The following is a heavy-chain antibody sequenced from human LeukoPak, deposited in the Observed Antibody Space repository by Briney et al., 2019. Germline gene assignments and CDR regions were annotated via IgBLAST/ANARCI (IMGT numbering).Heavy chain of an antibody. Sequence: PGGSLRLSCAASGYTFSSYEMKWVRQAPGKGLEWVSYISSSGRTVYYADSVKGRFTISRDNAKDSLYLQMISLRAEDTAVYYCARQIVGATGLDYWGQGTLVTVSS. J-gene: IGHJ4*02. D-gene: IGHD1-26*01. CDR1: GYTFSSYE. CDR2: ISSSGRTV. V-gene: IGHV3-48*03. CDR3: ARQIVGATGLDY.